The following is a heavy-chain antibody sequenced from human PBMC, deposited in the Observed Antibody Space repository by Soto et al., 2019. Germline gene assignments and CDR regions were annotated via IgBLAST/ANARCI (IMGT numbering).Heavy chain of an antibody. D-gene: IGHD6-19*01. J-gene: IGHJ5*02. CDR3: ARGKVAVAGTGFWLDP. CDR1: GGTFSSYA. CDR2: IIPIFGTA. V-gene: IGHV1-69*13. Sequence: SVKVSCKASGGTFSSYAISWVRQAPGQGLEWMGGIIPIFGTANYAQRFQGRVTITADESTSTAYMELSSLRSEDTAVYYCARGKVAVAGTGFWLDPWGQGTLVTVSS.